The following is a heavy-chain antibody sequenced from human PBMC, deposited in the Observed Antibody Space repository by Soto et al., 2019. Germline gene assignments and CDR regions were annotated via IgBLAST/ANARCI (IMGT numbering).Heavy chain of an antibody. Sequence: QVQLVQSGAEVKKPGASVKVSCKASGYTFTSYDINWVRQATGQGLEWMGWMNPNSGNTGYAQKFQGRVTMTRNTSRSTAYMELSSLRSEDTAVYYCARGINSYASGDDAFDIWGQGTMVNVSS. CDR3: ARGINSYASGDDAFDI. V-gene: IGHV1-8*01. D-gene: IGHD3-10*01. CDR1: GYTFTSYD. J-gene: IGHJ3*02. CDR2: MNPNSGNT.